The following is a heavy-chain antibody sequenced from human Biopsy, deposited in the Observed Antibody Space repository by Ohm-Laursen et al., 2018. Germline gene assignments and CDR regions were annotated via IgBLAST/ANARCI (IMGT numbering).Heavy chain of an antibody. CDR1: GVTFDTYA. V-gene: IGHV1-69*13. CDR2: RIPYFNTI. D-gene: IGHD2/OR15-2a*01. Sequence: SVKVSCKASGVTFDTYAFGWVRQAPGQGLEWMGGRIPYFNTIYYARNFQDRAVITADRSARTTDMQLSGLRPDDTAVYYCVGGQRGPPIGVTVPGDAFDLWGPGTVVTVSP. J-gene: IGHJ3*01. CDR3: VGGQRGPPIGVTVPGDAFDL.